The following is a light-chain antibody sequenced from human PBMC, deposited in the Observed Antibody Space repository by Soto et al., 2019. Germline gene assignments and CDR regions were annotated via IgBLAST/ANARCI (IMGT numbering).Light chain of an antibody. J-gene: IGLJ1*01. V-gene: IGLV2-8*01. CDR1: RSDVGGYNY. Sequence: QSVLTQPPSASGSPGQSVTISCTGTRSDVGGYNYVSWYQQHPGKAPQLVIYGVNKRASGVPDRFSGSKSGNTASLTVSGLQAEDEADYYCSSYAGSNILYVFGTGTRSPS. CDR3: SSYAGSNILYV. CDR2: GVN.